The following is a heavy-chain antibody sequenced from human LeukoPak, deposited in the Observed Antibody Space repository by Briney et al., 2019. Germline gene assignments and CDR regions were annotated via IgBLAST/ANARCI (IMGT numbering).Heavy chain of an antibody. Sequence: PGGSLRLSCAASGFTFSDSYMTWVRQAPGKGVEWVAYISGSGHDINYSDSVKGRFTISRDNAKNSLYLQMNSLRAEDTAVYYCARDRDILTGYYYYYYYMDVWGKGTTVTLSS. CDR2: ISGSGHDI. CDR3: ARDRDILTGYYYYYYYMDV. CDR1: GFTFSDSY. D-gene: IGHD3-9*01. J-gene: IGHJ6*03. V-gene: IGHV3-11*04.